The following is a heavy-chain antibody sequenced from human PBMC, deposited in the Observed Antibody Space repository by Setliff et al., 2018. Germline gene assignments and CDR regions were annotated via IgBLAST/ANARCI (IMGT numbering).Heavy chain of an antibody. D-gene: IGHD3-10*01. J-gene: IGHJ4*02. CDR2: LYRTANT. V-gene: IGHV4-38-2*01. CDR3: ARQSGSGSSPYFDF. Sequence: KPSETLSLTCAVSGHSIDSDSYWGWIRQSPGKGLEWIGSLYRTANTYYNPAVRSRVTISPDTSKNQFSLKLTSVTAADTAVYYCARQSGSGSSPYFDFWGQGTRVTVS. CDR1: GHSIDSDSY.